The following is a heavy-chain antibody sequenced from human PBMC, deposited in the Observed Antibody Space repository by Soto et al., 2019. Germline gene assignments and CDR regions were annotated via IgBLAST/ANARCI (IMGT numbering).Heavy chain of an antibody. D-gene: IGHD6-19*01. CDR1: GYTFTSYG. J-gene: IGHJ4*02. CDR2: ISAYNGNT. V-gene: IGHV1-18*01. Sequence: QVQLVQSGAEVKKPGASVKVSCKASGYTFTSYGISWVRQAPGQGLEWMGWISAYNGNTNYAQKLQGRVTMTTDTATSTAYRVLRSLRSDDTAVYYCARDGLRSGWHNDPLDYWGQGTLVSVSS. CDR3: ARDGLRSGWHNDPLDY.